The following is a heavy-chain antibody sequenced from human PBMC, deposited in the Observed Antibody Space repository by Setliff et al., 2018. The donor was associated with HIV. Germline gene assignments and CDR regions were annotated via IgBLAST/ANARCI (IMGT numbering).Heavy chain of an antibody. D-gene: IGHD5-12*01. CDR1: GFTFSSYA. J-gene: IGHJ4*02. CDR3: HSGYDTEEQSYFDY. CDR2: ISYDGSKK. V-gene: IGHV3-30-3*01. Sequence: PGGSLRLSCATSGFTFSSYALHWVRQAPGKGLEWVAVISYDGSKKYYADSVKGRFTISRDNAKNTLYLQMNSLRAEDTGVYYCHSGYDTEEQSYFDYWGQGTLVTVSS.